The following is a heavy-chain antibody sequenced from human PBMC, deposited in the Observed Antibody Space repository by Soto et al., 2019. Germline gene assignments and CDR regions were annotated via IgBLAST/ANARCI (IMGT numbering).Heavy chain of an antibody. CDR2: LFYSGNT. V-gene: IGHV4-61*01. Sequence: PSETLSLTCTVSGGSISSSSYFWSWFRQPPGKGLEWIGYLFYSGNTNYNSSLKTRVTISPDTSANQFSLRLSSVTAADTAVYYCARAGSGYSFDYWGQGTMVTVSS. CDR1: GGSISSSSYF. D-gene: IGHD5-18*01. CDR3: ARAGSGYSFDY. J-gene: IGHJ4*02.